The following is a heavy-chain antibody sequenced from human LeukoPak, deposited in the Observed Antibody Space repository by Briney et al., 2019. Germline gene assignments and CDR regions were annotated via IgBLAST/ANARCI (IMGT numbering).Heavy chain of an antibody. Sequence: PSETLSLTCTVSDGTISSYFWSWIRQPPRKGLEWIGYIYYTGSTNYNPSFKRRVTISVDMSNNRFSLKLTSVTAADTAVYYCARDSYDSSGYFMAVDIWGQGTMVTVSS. V-gene: IGHV4-59*01. CDR2: IYYTGST. CDR1: DGTISSYF. J-gene: IGHJ3*02. D-gene: IGHD3-22*01. CDR3: ARDSYDSSGYFMAVDI.